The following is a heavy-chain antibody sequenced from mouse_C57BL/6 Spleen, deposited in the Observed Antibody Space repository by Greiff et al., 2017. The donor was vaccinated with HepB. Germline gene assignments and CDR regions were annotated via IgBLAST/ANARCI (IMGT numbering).Heavy chain of an antibody. CDR3: TRDHWDGYYFDN. J-gene: IGHJ2*01. CDR2: ISSGGDYI. V-gene: IGHV5-9-1*02. D-gene: IGHD4-1*01. Sequence: EVKVVESGEGLVKPGGSLKLSCAASGFTFSSYAMSWVRQTPEKRLEWVAYISSGGDYIYYADTVKGRFTISRDNARNTLYLQMSSLKSEDTAMYYCTRDHWDGYYFDNWGQGTTLTVSS. CDR1: GFTFSSYA.